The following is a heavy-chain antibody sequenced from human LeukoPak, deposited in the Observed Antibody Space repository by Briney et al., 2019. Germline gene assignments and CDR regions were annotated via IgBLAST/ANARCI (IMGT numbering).Heavy chain of an antibody. CDR3: ARDPYSGNYGNYYYYYMDV. CDR2: ITTSGTYI. J-gene: IGHJ6*03. CDR1: GFTFNNYN. V-gene: IGHV3-21*01. Sequence: GGSLRLSCATSGFTFNNYNMNWVRQAPGRALEWVSSITTSGTYIFYADSVKGRFTISRDNAKNSLYLQMNSLGPEDTAVYYRARDPYSGNYGNYYYYYMDVWGKGTTVTISS. D-gene: IGHD1-26*01.